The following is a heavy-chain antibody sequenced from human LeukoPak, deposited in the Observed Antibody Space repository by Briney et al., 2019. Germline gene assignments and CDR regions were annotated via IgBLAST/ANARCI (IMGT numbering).Heavy chain of an antibody. CDR2: ISGSGGST. V-gene: IGHV3-23*01. CDR3: ARGAYQGVDY. Sequence: GGSLRLSCAASGFTFSSYAMSWVRQAPGKGLEWVSAISGSGGSTYYADSVKGRFTISRDNAKNSLYLQMNSLRAEDTAVYYCARGAYQGVDYWGQGTLVTVSS. J-gene: IGHJ4*02. CDR1: GFTFSSYA. D-gene: IGHD3-10*01.